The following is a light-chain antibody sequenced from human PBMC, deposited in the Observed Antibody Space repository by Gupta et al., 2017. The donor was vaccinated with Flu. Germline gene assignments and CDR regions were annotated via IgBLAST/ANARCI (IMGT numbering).Light chain of an antibody. CDR2: RNN. V-gene: IGLV1-47*01. J-gene: IGLJ3*02. Sequence: QSVLTQPPSASGTPGQRVTISCSGSSSNIGSNYVYWYQQLPGTAPKLLIYRNNQRPSGVPDRFSGSKSGTSDSLAISGLRSEDEADYYCAAWDDSRSGPVFGGGTKLTVL. CDR1: SSNIGSNY. CDR3: AAWDDSRSGPV.